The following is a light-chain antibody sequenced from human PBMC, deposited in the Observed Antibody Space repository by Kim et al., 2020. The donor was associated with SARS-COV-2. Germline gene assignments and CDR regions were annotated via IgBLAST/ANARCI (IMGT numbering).Light chain of an antibody. CDR1: KNINNL. CDR2: DAS. CDR3: QHYSRYWT. J-gene: IGKJ1*01. Sequence: SAFEETGVTTTCRRSKNINNLLACYQQKPGKAPKLLFYDASSLEGGFPSRFGGGGSGKESTPTISSLQPDDFPPYSFQHYSRYWTFGQGTKVDIK. V-gene: IGKV1-5*01.